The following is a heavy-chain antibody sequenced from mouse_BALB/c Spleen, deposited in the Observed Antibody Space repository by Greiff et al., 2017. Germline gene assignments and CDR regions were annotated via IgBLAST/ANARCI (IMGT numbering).Heavy chain of an antibody. CDR3: TRNYGSSYYFDY. CDR2: IRLKSNNYAT. CDR1: GFTFSNYW. J-gene: IGHJ2*01. Sequence: EVKLVESGGGLVQPGGSMKLSCVASGFTFSNYWMNWVRQSPEKGLEWVAEIRLKSNNYATHYAESVKGRFTISRDDSKSSVYLQMNNLRAEDTGIYYCTRNYGSSYYFDYWGQGTTLTVSS. D-gene: IGHD1-1*01. V-gene: IGHV6-6*02.